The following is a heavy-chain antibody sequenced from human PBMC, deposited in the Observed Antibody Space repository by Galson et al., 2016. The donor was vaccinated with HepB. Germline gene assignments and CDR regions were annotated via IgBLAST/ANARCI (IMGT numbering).Heavy chain of an antibody. CDR2: IYSSGTA. V-gene: IGHV4-39*01. J-gene: IGHJ4*02. CDR1: GASIRSYTYY. CDR3: ARQPNMCSSTCYVDY. D-gene: IGHD2-2*01. Sequence: SETLSLTCTVSGASIRSYTYYWGWIRQPPGKGLEWIGSIYSSGTAYYNSSLKSRVTISLETSKNQFSLRLSPVTAADTAVYYCARQPNMCSSTCYVDYWGRGTLVTVSS.